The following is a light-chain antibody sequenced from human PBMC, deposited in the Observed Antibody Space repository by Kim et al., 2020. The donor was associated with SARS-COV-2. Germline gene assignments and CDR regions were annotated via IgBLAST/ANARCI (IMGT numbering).Light chain of an antibody. CDR3: QVWDSSSDHPV. Sequence: SYELTQPPSVSVAPGKTARISCGGNNIGSKSVHWYQQKPGQAPVLVIYYDSDRPSGIPELFSGSNSGNTATLTISRVEVGDEADYYCQVWDSSSDHPVFGGGTQLTVL. CDR1: NIGSKS. CDR2: YDS. V-gene: IGLV3-21*04. J-gene: IGLJ3*02.